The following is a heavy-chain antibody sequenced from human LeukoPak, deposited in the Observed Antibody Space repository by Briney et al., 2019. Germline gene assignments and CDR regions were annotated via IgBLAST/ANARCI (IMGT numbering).Heavy chain of an antibody. Sequence: ASVKVSCKASGYAFTGYYMHWVRQAPGQGLEWMGWINPNSGGTNYAQKFQGRVTMTRDTSISTAYMELSRLRSDDTAVYYCATAYDSSGYRAEYFQHWGQGTLVTVSS. CDR1: GYAFTGYY. D-gene: IGHD3-22*01. CDR2: INPNSGGT. V-gene: IGHV1-2*02. CDR3: ATAYDSSGYRAEYFQH. J-gene: IGHJ1*01.